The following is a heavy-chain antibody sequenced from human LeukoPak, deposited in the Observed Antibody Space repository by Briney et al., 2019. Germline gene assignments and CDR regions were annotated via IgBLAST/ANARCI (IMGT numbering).Heavy chain of an antibody. J-gene: IGHJ3*01. V-gene: IGHV3-53*01. Sequence: PGGSLRLSCAASGFSVRANYMSWVRQAPGKGLEWVSVISSGGTVGNAESVEGRFTITRDNSRDTLHLQMNSLRVDDTAVYYCVRADHHLFYSDSSGYYGDAFDVWGQGTVVTVSS. CDR3: VRADHHLFYSDSSGYYGDAFDV. D-gene: IGHD3-22*01. CDR1: GFSVRANY. CDR2: ISSGGTV.